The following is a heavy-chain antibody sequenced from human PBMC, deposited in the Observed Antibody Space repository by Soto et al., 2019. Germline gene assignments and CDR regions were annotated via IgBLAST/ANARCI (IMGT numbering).Heavy chain of an antibody. CDR3: ARGDREDIAVVVGARPGEYGVDV. J-gene: IGHJ6*02. Sequence: YGGSTYYNPSLKSRVTISVETSKSQFSLKLSSVTAADTAVYYCARGDREDIAVVVGARPGEYGVDVWGQGTTVTVSS. V-gene: IGHV4-39*01. CDR2: YGGST. D-gene: IGHD2-15*01.